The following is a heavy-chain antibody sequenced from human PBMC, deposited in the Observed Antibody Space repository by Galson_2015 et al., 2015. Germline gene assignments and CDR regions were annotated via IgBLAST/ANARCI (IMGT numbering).Heavy chain of an antibody. J-gene: IGHJ4*02. CDR3: ARERDCTNGVCYYFDY. Sequence: QSGAEVKKPGASVKVSCKASGYTFTSYYMHWVRQAPGQGLEWMGIINPSGGSTSYAQKFQGRVTMTRDTSTSTVYMELSSLRSEDTAVYYCARERDCTNGVCYYFDYWGQGTLVTVSS. V-gene: IGHV1-46*01. CDR2: INPSGGST. CDR1: GYTFTSYY. D-gene: IGHD2-8*01.